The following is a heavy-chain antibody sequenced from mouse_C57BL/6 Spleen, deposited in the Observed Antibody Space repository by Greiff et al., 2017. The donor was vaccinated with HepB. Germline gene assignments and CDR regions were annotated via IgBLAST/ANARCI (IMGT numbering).Heavy chain of an antibody. Sequence: VQLQQPGTELVKPGASVKLSCKASGYTFTSYWMHWVKQRPGQGLEWIGNIDPSNGGTTYNEKFKSKATLTVDKSSSTAYMQLSSLTSEASAFYCYARESAQYYFGYWGQGTTLTVSS. CDR1: GYTFTSYW. J-gene: IGHJ2*01. D-gene: IGHD1-3*01. V-gene: IGHV1-53*01. CDR3: ARESAQYYFGY. CDR2: IDPSNGGT.